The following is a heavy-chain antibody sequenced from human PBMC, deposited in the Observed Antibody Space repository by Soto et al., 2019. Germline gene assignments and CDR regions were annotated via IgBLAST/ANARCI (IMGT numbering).Heavy chain of an antibody. CDR3: ARSLNGYAFDY. V-gene: IGHV4-31*01. D-gene: IGHD5-18*01. CDR2: VHNSGST. Sequence: PSETLSLTCTVSGGSISSGSYFWTWIRQHPGKGLEWIGYVHNSGSTFYTPSLKSKVTISLDTSRNLFSLNLSSVTAADTAVYYCARSLNGYAFDYWGQGALVTVS. CDR1: GGSISSGSYF. J-gene: IGHJ4*02.